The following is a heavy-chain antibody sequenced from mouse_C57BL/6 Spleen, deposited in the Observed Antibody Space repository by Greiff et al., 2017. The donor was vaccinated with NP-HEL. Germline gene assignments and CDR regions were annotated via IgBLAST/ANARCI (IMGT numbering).Heavy chain of an antibody. CDR1: GYTFTSYW. V-gene: IGHV1-69*01. J-gene: IGHJ2*01. CDR2: IDPSDSYT. CDR3: ARSAQATRFDY. D-gene: IGHD3-2*02. Sequence: QVQLQQPGAELVMPGASVKLSCKASGYTFTSYWMHWVKQRPGQGLEWIGEIDPSDSYTNYNQKFKGKSTLTVDKSSSPAYMQLSSLTSEDSAVYYCARSAQATRFDYWGQGTTLTVSS.